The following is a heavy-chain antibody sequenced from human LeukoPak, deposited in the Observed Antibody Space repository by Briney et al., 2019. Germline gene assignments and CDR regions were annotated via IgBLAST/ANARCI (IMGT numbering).Heavy chain of an antibody. D-gene: IGHD3-10*01. Sequence: GGSLRLSCAAAGFTFTSYSMNWVRQAPGRGLEWVSSISGDSIHIYYADSVRGRFTISRDNSNNTLYLRMDSLSAEDTAAYYCARFGPPNWYFDLWGRGTLVTVPS. CDR1: GFTFTSYS. V-gene: IGHV3-21*01. CDR2: ISGDSIHI. J-gene: IGHJ2*01. CDR3: ARFGPPNWYFDL.